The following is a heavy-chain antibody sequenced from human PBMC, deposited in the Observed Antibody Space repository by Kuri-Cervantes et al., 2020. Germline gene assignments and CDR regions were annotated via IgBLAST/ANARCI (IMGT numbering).Heavy chain of an antibody. CDR3: ARDRWNDLYYYGMDV. J-gene: IGHJ6*02. CDR1: GFTFSSYG. CDR2: IWYDGSNK. V-gene: IGHV3-33*01. Sequence: GSLRLSCAASGFTFSSYGMHWVRQAPGKGLEWVAVIWYDGSNKYYADSVKGRFTISRDNAKNSLYLQMNSLRDEDTAVYYCARDRWNDLYYYGMDVWGQGTTVTVSS. D-gene: IGHD1-1*01.